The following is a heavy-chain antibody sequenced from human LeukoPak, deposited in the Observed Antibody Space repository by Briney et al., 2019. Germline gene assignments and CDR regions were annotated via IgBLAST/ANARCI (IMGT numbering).Heavy chain of an antibody. CDR3: ARGNIVVVPAANII. D-gene: IGHD2-2*01. Sequence: SETLSLTCAVYGGSFSGYYWSWIRQPPGKGLEWIGEINHSGSTNYNPSLKSRVTISVDTSKDQFSLKLSSVTAADTAVYYCARGNIVVVPAANIIWGQGTLVTVSS. J-gene: IGHJ4*02. CDR1: GGSFSGYY. V-gene: IGHV4-34*01. CDR2: INHSGST.